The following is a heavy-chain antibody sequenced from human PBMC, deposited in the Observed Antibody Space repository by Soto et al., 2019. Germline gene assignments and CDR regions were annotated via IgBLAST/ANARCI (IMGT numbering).Heavy chain of an antibody. CDR2: IYNSGST. V-gene: IGHV4-59*01. CDR3: VCIFSGGYGYCFYYYGMDV. J-gene: IGHJ6*02. Sequence: SETLSLTCTVSGASISGYYWSWIRQPPGKGLEWIGYIYNSGSTNYNPSLRTRVTISVDKSKNQIFLKLRSVTAADTAVYYCVCIFSGGYGYCFYYYGMDVWGQGTTVTVSS. D-gene: IGHD5-18*01. CDR1: GASISGYY.